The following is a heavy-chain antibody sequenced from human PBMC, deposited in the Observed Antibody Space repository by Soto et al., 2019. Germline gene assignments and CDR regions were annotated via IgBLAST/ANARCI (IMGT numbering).Heavy chain of an antibody. V-gene: IGHV4-39*01. J-gene: IGHJ4*02. CDR3: ARLYDFWSGYSDFDY. CDR1: GGSISSSSYY. CDR2: IYYSGST. Sequence: PSETLSLTCTVSGGSISSSSYYWGWIRQPPGKGLEWIGSIYYSGSTYYNPSLKSRVTISVDTSKNQFSLKLSSVTAADTAVYYCARLYDFWSGYSDFDYWGQGTLVTVSS. D-gene: IGHD3-3*01.